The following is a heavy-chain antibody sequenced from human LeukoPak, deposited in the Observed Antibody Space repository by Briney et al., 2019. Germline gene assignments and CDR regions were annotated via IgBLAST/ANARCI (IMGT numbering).Heavy chain of an antibody. CDR1: GGSISSGDYY. D-gene: IGHD5-24*01. CDR2: IYYSGST. V-gene: IGHV4-30-4*01. Sequence: PSETLSLTCTVSGGSISSGDYYWSWLRQPPGKGLEWIGYIYYSGSTYYNPSLKSRVIISVDTSKNQFSLKLSSVTAADTAVYYCARDRGDGYNFAFDYWGQGTLVTVSS. CDR3: ARDRGDGYNFAFDY. J-gene: IGHJ4*02.